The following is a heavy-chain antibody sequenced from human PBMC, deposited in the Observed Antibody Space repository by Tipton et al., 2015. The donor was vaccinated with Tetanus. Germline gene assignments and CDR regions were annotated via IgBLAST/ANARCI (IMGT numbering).Heavy chain of an antibody. CDR2: IYYSGSP. J-gene: IGHJ1*01. V-gene: IGHV4-39*01. CDR1: GASMSSSSYY. Sequence: TLSLTCNVSGASMSSSSYYWDWIRQPPGKGLEWIGIIYYSGSPYYNASLRSRFTISGDTSKNQFSLQLRSVTAADTAVYYCARQDTLNYYYVGYFHDWGQGTLVTVSS. CDR3: ARQDTLNYYYVGYFHD. D-gene: IGHD3-22*01.